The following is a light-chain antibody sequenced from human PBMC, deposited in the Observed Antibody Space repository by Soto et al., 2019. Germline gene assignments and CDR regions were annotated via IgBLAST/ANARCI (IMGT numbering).Light chain of an antibody. CDR3: QTRSNWPFT. V-gene: IGKV3-11*01. Sequence: EIVLTQSPATLSLSPGERATLSCRASQSVSRYLAWYQQKPGQAPRLLIYDASNRATGIPARFSGSGSGTDFTLTISSLEPEDFAVYYCQTRSNWPFTFGGGTKVHIK. CDR1: QSVSRY. CDR2: DAS. J-gene: IGKJ4*01.